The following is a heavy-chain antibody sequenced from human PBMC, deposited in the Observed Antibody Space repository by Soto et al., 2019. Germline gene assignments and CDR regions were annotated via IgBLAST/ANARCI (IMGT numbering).Heavy chain of an antibody. D-gene: IGHD3-10*01. J-gene: IGHJ6*03. CDR2: INHSGST. Sequence: SETLSLTCAVYGGSFSGYYWSWTRQPPGKGLEWIGEINHSGSTNYNPSLKSRVTISVDTSKNQFSLKLSSVTAADTAVYYCARARYYYGSGSYYPVPYYYYYYMDVWGKGTTVTVSS. CDR1: GGSFSGYY. CDR3: ARARYYYGSGSYYPVPYYYYYYMDV. V-gene: IGHV4-34*01.